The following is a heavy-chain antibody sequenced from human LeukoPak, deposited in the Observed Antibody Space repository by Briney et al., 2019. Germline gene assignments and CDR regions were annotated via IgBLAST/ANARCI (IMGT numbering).Heavy chain of an antibody. CDR2: MNPNSGNT. Sequence: ASVKVSCKASGYTFTIYDITWVRQATGQGLEWMGWMNPNSGNTAYAQKFQGRVTITRNTSISTAYMELSSLRSEDTAVYYCAREDYYDSGSNDYWGQGTLVTVSS. D-gene: IGHD3-22*01. V-gene: IGHV1-8*03. J-gene: IGHJ4*02. CDR3: AREDYYDSGSNDY. CDR1: GYTFTIYD.